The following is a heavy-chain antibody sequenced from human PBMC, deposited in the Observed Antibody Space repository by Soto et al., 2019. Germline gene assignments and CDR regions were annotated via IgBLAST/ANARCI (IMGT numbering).Heavy chain of an antibody. Sequence: PGGSLRLSCAASGFTFDDYTMHWVRQAPGKGLEWVSLISWDGGSTYYADSVKGRFTISRDNSKNSLYLQMNSLRTEDTALYYCAKGSGLSRFGGYYFDYWGQGTLVTVSS. J-gene: IGHJ4*02. CDR1: GFTFDDYT. CDR2: ISWDGGST. V-gene: IGHV3-43*01. CDR3: AKGSGLSRFGGYYFDY. D-gene: IGHD3-16*01.